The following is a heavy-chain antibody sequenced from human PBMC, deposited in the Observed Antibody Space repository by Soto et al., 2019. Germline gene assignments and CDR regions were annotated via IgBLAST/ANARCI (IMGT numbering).Heavy chain of an antibody. Sequence: SETLSLTCAVYGGSFSGDYWSWIRQPPGKGLEWIGEINHSGSTNYNPSLKSRVTISVDTSKNQFSLKLSSVTAADTAVYYCARGSSWYGWFDPWGQGTLVTVSS. CDR3: ARGSSWYGWFDP. CDR1: GGSFSGDY. D-gene: IGHD6-13*01. V-gene: IGHV4-34*01. CDR2: INHSGST. J-gene: IGHJ5*02.